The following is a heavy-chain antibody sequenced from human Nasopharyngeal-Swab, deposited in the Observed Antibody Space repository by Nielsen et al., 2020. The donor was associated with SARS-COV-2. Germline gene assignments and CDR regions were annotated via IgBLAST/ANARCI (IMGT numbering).Heavy chain of an antibody. Sequence: GESLKISCAASGFTFDDYTMHWVRQAPGKGLEWVSLISWDGGSTYYADSVKGRFTVSRDNSKNSLYLQMNSLRTEDTALYYCAKDVGDSLYYFDYWVQGTLVTVSS. CDR3: AKDVGDSLYYFDY. CDR2: ISWDGGST. D-gene: IGHD4-17*01. J-gene: IGHJ4*02. V-gene: IGHV3-43*01. CDR1: GFTFDDYT.